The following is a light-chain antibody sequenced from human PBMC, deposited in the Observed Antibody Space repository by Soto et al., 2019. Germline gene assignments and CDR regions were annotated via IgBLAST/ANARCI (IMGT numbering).Light chain of an antibody. CDR1: QSVLYSSNNKNY. CDR2: WAS. V-gene: IGKV4-1*01. Sequence: IVMTQSPDSLAVSLGERATINCKSSQSVLYSSNNKNYLAWYQQKPGQPPKLLIYWASTRESGVPDRFSGSGSGKDFTLTSSSLQAEDVAVYYCQQYYSTPPYTLGQGTKLELK. J-gene: IGKJ2*01. CDR3: QQYYSTPPYT.